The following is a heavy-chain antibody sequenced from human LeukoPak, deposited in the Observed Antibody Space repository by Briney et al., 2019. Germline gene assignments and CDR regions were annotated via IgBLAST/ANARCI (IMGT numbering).Heavy chain of an antibody. D-gene: IGHD3-22*01. J-gene: IGHJ6*02. V-gene: IGHV1-18*01. Sequence: ASVKVSCKASGGTFSSYAISWVRQAPGQGLEWMAWISAYNGDTYYAQKVQGRVTVTTDTSTSTAYMELRSLRYDDTAVYYCAREHDIKVRYYNGMEVWGQGTTVTVSS. CDR2: ISAYNGDT. CDR1: GGTFSSYA. CDR3: AREHDIKVRYYNGMEV.